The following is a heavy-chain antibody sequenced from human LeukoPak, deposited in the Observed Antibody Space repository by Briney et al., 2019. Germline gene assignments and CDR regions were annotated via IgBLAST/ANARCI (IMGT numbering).Heavy chain of an antibody. V-gene: IGHV4-39*01. CDR3: ARQSSSSWYTYYYMDV. CDR2: IYYSGST. Sequence: PSETLSLTCTVSGGSISSSSYYWGSIRQPPGKGLEWIGSIYYSGSTYYNPSLKSRVTISVDTSKNQFSLKLSSVTAADTAVYYCARQSSSSWYTYYYMDVWGKGTTVTISS. J-gene: IGHJ6*03. D-gene: IGHD6-13*01. CDR1: GGSISSSSYY.